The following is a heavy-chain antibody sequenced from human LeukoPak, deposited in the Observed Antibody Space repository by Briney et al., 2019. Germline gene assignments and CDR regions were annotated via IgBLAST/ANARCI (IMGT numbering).Heavy chain of an antibody. V-gene: IGHV4-34*01. CDR3: ASGNLYYGMDV. CDR1: GGSFSGYY. J-gene: IGHJ6*02. CDR2: INHSGST. Sequence: ASETLSLTCAVYGGSFSGYYWSWIRQPPGKGLEWIGEINHSGSTNYNPSLKSRVTISVDTSKNQFSLKLSSVTAADTAVYYCASGNLYYGMDVWGQGTTVTVSS.